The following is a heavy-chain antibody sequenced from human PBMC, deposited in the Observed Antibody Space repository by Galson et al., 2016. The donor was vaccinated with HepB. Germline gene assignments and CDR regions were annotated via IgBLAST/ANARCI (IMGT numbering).Heavy chain of an antibody. CDR1: GYSFTSFW. Sequence: QSGAEVKKPGESLRISCQGSGYSFTSFWITWVRLMPGKGLEWMGRIDPTDSYTHYSPSFQGHVTISVDKSTSSAYLQWSSLKASDTAIYYCARLKGGMAVALDYYYYVDVWGEGTTVTVSS. CDR2: IDPTDSYT. CDR3: ARLKGGMAVALDYYYYVDV. V-gene: IGHV5-10-1*01. D-gene: IGHD6-19*01. J-gene: IGHJ6*03.